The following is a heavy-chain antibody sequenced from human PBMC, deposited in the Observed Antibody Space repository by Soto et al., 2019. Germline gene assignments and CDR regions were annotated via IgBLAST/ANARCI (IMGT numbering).Heavy chain of an antibody. CDR1: GFTTSYFS. Sequence: GGSLRLSCAASGFTTSYFSLTWVRQAPGKGLEWVATVTKDGSEKFYVDSLKGRITVSRDDPNNSLHLQMSSLRADDTGVYYCARDYTYWSRDYWGQGTLVTVS. CDR2: VTKDGSEK. J-gene: IGHJ4*02. V-gene: IGHV3-7*01. CDR3: ARDYTYWSRDY. D-gene: IGHD2-8*02.